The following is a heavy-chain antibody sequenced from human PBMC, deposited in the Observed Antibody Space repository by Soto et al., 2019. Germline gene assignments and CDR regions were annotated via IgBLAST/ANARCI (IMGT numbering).Heavy chain of an antibody. Sequence: QVQVVQSGDEVKKPGASVKVSCKASGYTFTNYGFSWVRQAPGQGLEWMGWISGYNGNTKYAEKFQGRVTMTTDTSTSTAPMERRSLRSDDTAVYYCAREGQAPYYYYGMDVWGQGTAVTVSS. V-gene: IGHV1-18*01. CDR3: AREGQAPYYYYGMDV. CDR2: ISGYNGNT. J-gene: IGHJ6*02. CDR1: GYTFTNYG.